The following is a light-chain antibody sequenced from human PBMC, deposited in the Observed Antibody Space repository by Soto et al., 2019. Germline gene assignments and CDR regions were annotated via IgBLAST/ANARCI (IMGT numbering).Light chain of an antibody. V-gene: IGKV3D-20*02. CDR1: QRLSASD. CDR2: GVS. Sequence: EIVLTQSPATLSLSPGERATLSWRASQRLSASDIAWYQQKPGQAPKFLIYGVSSRATGIPDRFSGSGSGTDFALTISSLEPEDFAVYYCQQRKNWQVTFGQGTRLEIK. CDR3: QQRKNWQVT. J-gene: IGKJ5*01.